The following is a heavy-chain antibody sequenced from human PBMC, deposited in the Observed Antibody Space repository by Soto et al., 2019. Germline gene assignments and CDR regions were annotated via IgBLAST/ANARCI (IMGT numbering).Heavy chain of an antibody. CDR3: ARHGWFGELSYYYYYMDV. CDR2: INHSGST. D-gene: IGHD3-10*01. Sequence: SETLSLTCAVYVGSFSGYYWSWIRQPPGKGLEWIGEINHSGSTNYNPSLKSRVTISVDTSKNQFSLKLSSVTAADTAVYYCARHGWFGELSYYYYYMDVWGKGTTVTVSS. J-gene: IGHJ6*03. CDR1: VGSFSGYY. V-gene: IGHV4-34*01.